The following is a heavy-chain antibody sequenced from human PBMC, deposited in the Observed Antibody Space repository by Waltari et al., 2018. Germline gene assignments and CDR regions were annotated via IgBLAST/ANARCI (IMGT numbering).Heavy chain of an antibody. J-gene: IGHJ4*02. CDR2: IHHSGST. D-gene: IGHD1-26*01. CDR3: ARNSGSYAADFDY. Sequence: QVQLLESGPGLVKPSETLSLTCPCAGYSISSSYSWVWIRQAPGKGLEWIGSIHHSGSTNYNPSLKSRVTISVDTSKNQFSLKLSSVTAADTAVYYCARNSGSYAADFDYWGQGTLVNVSS. CDR1: GYSISSSYS. V-gene: IGHV4-38-2*01.